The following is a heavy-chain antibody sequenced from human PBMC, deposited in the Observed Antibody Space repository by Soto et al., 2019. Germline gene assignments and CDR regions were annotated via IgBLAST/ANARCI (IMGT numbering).Heavy chain of an antibody. D-gene: IGHD3-22*01. CDR1: GYTFTSYG. CDR3: ARDKAAYYYDSSHVDY. Sequence: ASVKVSCKASGYTFTSYGISWVRQAPGQGLEWMGWISAYNGNTNYAQKLQGRVTMTTDTSTSTAYMELRSLRSDDTAVYYCARDKAAYYYDSSHVDYWGPGTLVTVFS. CDR2: ISAYNGNT. V-gene: IGHV1-18*01. J-gene: IGHJ4*02.